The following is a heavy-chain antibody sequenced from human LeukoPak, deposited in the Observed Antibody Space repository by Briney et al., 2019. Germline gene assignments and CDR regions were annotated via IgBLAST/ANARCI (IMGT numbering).Heavy chain of an antibody. CDR2: IYYSGST. J-gene: IGHJ4*02. Sequence: PSETLSLTCTVFGGSTSSSSHYWGWIRQPPGKGLEWIGIIYYSGSTYYNPSLKSRLSISLDTSKNQFSLKVTSVTAADTAVYYCARVPASQWLPDYWGQGTLVTVSS. CDR1: GGSTSSSSHY. V-gene: IGHV4-39*01. D-gene: IGHD6-19*01. CDR3: ARVPASQWLPDY.